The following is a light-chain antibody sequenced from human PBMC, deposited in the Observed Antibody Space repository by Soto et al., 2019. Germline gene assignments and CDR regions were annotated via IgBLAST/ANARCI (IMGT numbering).Light chain of an antibody. CDR3: QQRSVWPIT. CDR1: QSVSSSY. V-gene: IGKV3D-20*02. J-gene: IGKJ5*01. CDR2: GAS. Sequence: EIVMAQSPATLALSPGERATLCFRASQSVSSSYLAWYQQKPGQAPRLLIYGASSRATGIPDRFSGSGSGTDFTLTISRLEPEDFAVYYCQQRSVWPITFGQGTRLEIK.